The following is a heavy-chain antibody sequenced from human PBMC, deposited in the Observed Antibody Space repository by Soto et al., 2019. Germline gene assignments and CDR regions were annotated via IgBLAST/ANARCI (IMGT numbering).Heavy chain of an antibody. CDR2: IHHIGNFYDRGST. D-gene: IGHD2-2*01. V-gene: IGHV4-38-2*01. Sequence: SETLSLTCAVSGSSITSGYYWGWIRPSPGKGLEWIGSIHHIGNFYDRGSTYYNPSLKSRVTISVDTSKSQFSLNLRSVSAADTAVYYCARNSSSTSHHGLFDYWGQGILVSVSS. CDR3: ARNSSSTSHHGLFDY. CDR1: GSSITSGYY. J-gene: IGHJ4*02.